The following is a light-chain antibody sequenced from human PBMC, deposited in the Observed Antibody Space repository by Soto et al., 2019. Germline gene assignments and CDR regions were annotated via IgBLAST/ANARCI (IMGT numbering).Light chain of an antibody. V-gene: IGLV2-14*01. J-gene: IGLJ2*01. CDR2: DVS. CDR1: SSDVGGYNY. Sequence: QSALTQPASVSGSPGQSITISCTGTSSDVGGYNYVSWYQQHPGKAPILMIYDVSNRPSGVSNRFSGSKSGNMASLTISGLQAEDEADYSCSSYTSSSTLGVFGGGTKLTVL. CDR3: SSYTSSSTLGV.